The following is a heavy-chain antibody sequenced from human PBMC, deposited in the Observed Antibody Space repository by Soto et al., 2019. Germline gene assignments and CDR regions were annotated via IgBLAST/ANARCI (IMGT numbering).Heavy chain of an antibody. CDR1: GGCISSGGYS. V-gene: IGHV4-30-2*01. Sequence: PSETLSLTCAVCGGCISSGGYSWSWIRQPPGKGLEWIGYIYHSGSTYYNPSLKSRVTISVDGSKNQFSLKLRSVIAADTAVYYCARARDGYPVVWFDPWGQGTQVTVSS. CDR3: ARARDGYPVVWFDP. D-gene: IGHD5-12*01. J-gene: IGHJ5*02. CDR2: IYHSGST.